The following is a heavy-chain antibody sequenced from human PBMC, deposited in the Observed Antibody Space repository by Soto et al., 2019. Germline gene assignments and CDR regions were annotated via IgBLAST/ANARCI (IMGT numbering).Heavy chain of an antibody. V-gene: IGHV3-23*01. Sequence: TGGSLRLSCAASGFTFSGYAMSWVRQAPGKGLEWVSTISGTGGSTYYPDSVKGRFTISRDNSKNTVYLQMNSLRAEDAAVYYCAKEMTSGYYLFDYWGQGTLVTVSS. J-gene: IGHJ4*02. CDR2: ISGTGGST. CDR3: AKEMTSGYYLFDY. D-gene: IGHD3-22*01. CDR1: GFTFSGYA.